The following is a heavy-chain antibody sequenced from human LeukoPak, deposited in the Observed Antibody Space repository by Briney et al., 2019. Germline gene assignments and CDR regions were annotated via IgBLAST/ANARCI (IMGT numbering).Heavy chain of an antibody. CDR1: GFTISSNS. CDR3: ASDGDYFSIDY. Sequence: GGSLRLSCTVSGFTISSNSMSWVRQAPGKGLEWVSFIYSSVTHYSDSVKGRFTISRDNSKNTLFLQMNSLRAEDTAVYYCASDGDYFSIDYWGQGTLVTVSS. J-gene: IGHJ4*02. CDR2: IYSSVT. V-gene: IGHV3-53*01. D-gene: IGHD4-17*01.